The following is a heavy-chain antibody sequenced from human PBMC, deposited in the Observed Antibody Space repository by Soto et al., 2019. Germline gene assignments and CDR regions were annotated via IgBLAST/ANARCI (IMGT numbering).Heavy chain of an antibody. J-gene: IGHJ5*02. D-gene: IGHD2-2*02. CDR3: ARGYCSSTICYIWDNWFDP. V-gene: IGHV4-30-2*01. CDR2: IYHSGST. Sequence: SETLSLTCAVSGGSISSGGYSWSWIRQPPGKGLEWIGYIYHSGSTYYNPSLKSRVTISVDRSKNQFSLKLSSVTAADTAVYYCARGYCSSTICYIWDNWFDPWGQGTLVTVSS. CDR1: GGSISSGGYS.